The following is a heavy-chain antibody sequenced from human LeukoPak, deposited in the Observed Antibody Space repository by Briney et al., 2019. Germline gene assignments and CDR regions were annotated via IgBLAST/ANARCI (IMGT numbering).Heavy chain of an antibody. D-gene: IGHD1-26*01. CDR1: GFTFSDYY. CDR3: AGAGGSYQDDAFDI. V-gene: IGHV3-11*06. CDR2: ISSSSSYT. J-gene: IGHJ3*02. Sequence: GGSLRLSCAASGFTFSDYYMSWIRQAPGKGLEWVSYISSSSSYTNYADSVKGRFTISRDNAKNSLYLQMNSLRAEDTAVYYCAGAGGSYQDDAFDIWGQGTMVTVSS.